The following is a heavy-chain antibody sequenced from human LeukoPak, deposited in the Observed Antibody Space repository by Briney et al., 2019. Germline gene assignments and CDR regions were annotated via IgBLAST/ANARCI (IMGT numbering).Heavy chain of an antibody. V-gene: IGHV4-38-2*02. Sequence: PSETLSLTCTVSGYSIRSDYYWGWIRQPPGKGLEWIGSIYQSGSTYYNPSLKSRVTISVDTSKNQFSLNLRSVTAADTAVYYCAREAISGTIVGTTYLDIWGQGATVTVSS. CDR3: AREAISGTIVGTTYLDI. CDR1: GYSIRSDYY. CDR2: IYQSGST. D-gene: IGHD1-26*01. J-gene: IGHJ3*02.